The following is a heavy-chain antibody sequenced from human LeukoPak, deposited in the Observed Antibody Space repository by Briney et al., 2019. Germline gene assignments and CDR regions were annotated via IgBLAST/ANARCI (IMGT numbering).Heavy chain of an antibody. V-gene: IGHV3-66*02. CDR1: TFTVLDHY. Sequence: GGSLRLSCAASTFTVLDHYMTWVRQAPGRGLEWVAAIYPGGSTYYADSVKGRFTIPRDKSKNTLYLQMNTLGAEETAVYYCARGAGVSHYYYYAMDIWGQGTTVTVSS. CDR3: ARGAGVSHYYYYAMDI. J-gene: IGHJ6*02. CDR2: IYPGGST. D-gene: IGHD2-21*01.